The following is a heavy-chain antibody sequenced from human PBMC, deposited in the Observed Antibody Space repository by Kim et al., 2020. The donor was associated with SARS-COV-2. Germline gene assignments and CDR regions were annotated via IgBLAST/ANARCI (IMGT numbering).Heavy chain of an antibody. J-gene: IGHJ6*02. Sequence: GGSLRLSCAASGFTFSSYGMHWVRQAPGKGLEWVAVISYDGSNKYYADSVKGRFTISRDNSKNTLYLQMNSLRAEDTAVYYCAKVFNYYGSGSYNYGMDVWGQGTTVTVSS. CDR2: ISYDGSNK. D-gene: IGHD3-10*01. CDR1: GFTFSSYG. CDR3: AKVFNYYGSGSYNYGMDV. V-gene: IGHV3-30*18.